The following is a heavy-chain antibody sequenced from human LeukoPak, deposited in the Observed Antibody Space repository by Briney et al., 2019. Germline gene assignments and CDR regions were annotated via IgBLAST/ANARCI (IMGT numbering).Heavy chain of an antibody. Sequence: ASVKVSCKASGYTFTGYYMHWVRQAPGQGLEWMGWINPNNGGTNYAQKFQGRVTMTRDTSISTAYMELSRLRSGDTAVYYCARDEDYYGSGSLKYWGQGTLVTVSS. V-gene: IGHV1-2*02. CDR3: ARDEDYYGSGSLKY. D-gene: IGHD3-10*01. CDR1: GYTFTGYY. J-gene: IGHJ4*02. CDR2: INPNNGGT.